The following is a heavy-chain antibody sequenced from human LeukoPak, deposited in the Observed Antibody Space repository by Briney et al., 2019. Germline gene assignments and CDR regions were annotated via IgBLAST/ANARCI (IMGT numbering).Heavy chain of an antibody. Sequence: GGSLRLSCAASGFSFSSSGMHWVRQGPGKGLEWVAFIRYDGSNKYYADSVQGRFTISRGNSKNTLYLQMNSLRSDGTAVYYCAKESETYYDYWGQGTLVTVSS. V-gene: IGHV3-30*02. CDR2: IRYDGSNK. CDR1: GFSFSSSG. J-gene: IGHJ4*02. D-gene: IGHD3-3*01. CDR3: AKESETYYDY.